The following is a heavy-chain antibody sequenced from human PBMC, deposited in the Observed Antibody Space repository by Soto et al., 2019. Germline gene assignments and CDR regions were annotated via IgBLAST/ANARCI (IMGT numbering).Heavy chain of an antibody. CDR1: GYTFTSYY. CDR2: INPSGGST. J-gene: IGHJ6*02. V-gene: IGHV1-46*01. Sequence: QVQLVQSGAEVKKPGASVKVSCKASGYTFTSYYMHWVRQAPGQGLEWMGIINPSGGSTSYAQKFQGRVTMTRDKSTSTVYMELSSLRSEDTAVYYCARVMVGIAAAGSPYYGMDVWGQGTTVTVSS. D-gene: IGHD6-13*01. CDR3: ARVMVGIAAAGSPYYGMDV.